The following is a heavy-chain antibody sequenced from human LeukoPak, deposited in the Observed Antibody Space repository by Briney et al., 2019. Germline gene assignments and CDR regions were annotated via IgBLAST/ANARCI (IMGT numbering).Heavy chain of an antibody. D-gene: IGHD4-17*01. V-gene: IGHV1-2*02. Sequence: ASVKVSCKASGYTLTGYYMHWVRQAPGQGREWMGWINPNSGGTNYAQRFQGRVTMTRDTSISTAYMELSRPRSDDPAVYYCARGNTVTPLDFDSWGQGTLVTVSS. CDR1: GYTLTGYY. J-gene: IGHJ4*02. CDR3: ARGNTVTPLDFDS. CDR2: INPNSGGT.